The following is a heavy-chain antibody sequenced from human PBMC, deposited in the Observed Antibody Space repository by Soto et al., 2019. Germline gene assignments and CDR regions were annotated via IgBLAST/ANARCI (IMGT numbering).Heavy chain of an antibody. D-gene: IGHD2-21*01. Sequence: QLQLQESGPGLVKPSETLSLTCTVSGGSISSITYYWGWIRQPPGKGLEWIGLIYYSGSTYYNPDLKSRVTLSVDTSKIPFSLKLSSVTAADTAVYYCALYHYNGGSDYLGRYFDYWGQGTLVTVSS. CDR1: GGSISSITYY. CDR2: IYYSGST. CDR3: ALYHYNGGSDYLGRYFDY. J-gene: IGHJ4*02. V-gene: IGHV4-39*01.